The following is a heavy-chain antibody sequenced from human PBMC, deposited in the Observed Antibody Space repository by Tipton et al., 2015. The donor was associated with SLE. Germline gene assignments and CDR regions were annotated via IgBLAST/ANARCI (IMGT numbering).Heavy chain of an antibody. D-gene: IGHD6-13*01. Sequence: QLVQSGPEVKPSETLSLTCTVSGGPISSYYWSWIRQPPGKGLEWIGYIYYSGSTYYNPSLKSRVTISVDTSKNQFSLKLNSVTAADTAVYYCAREWQQLWYFDLWGRGTLVTVSS. J-gene: IGHJ2*01. CDR3: AREWQQLWYFDL. V-gene: IGHV4-59*06. CDR2: IYYSGST. CDR1: GGPISSYY.